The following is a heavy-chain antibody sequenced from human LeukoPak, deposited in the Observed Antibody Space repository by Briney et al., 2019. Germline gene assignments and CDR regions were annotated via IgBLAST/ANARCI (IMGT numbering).Heavy chain of an antibody. CDR2: IYSGGST. J-gene: IGHJ4*02. CDR3: ARAFSSPLEY. CDR1: GFTVSSNY. V-gene: IGHV3-53*01. D-gene: IGHD2-15*01. Sequence: SGGSLRLSCAASGFTVSSNYMSWVRQAPGKGLEWVSVIYSGGSTYYADSVKGRFTISRDNSKNTLYLQMNSLRAEDTAVYYCARAFSSPLEYWGQGTLVTVSS.